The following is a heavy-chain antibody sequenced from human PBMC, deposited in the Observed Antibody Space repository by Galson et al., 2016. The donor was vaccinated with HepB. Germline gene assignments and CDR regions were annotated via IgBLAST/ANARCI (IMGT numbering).Heavy chain of an antibody. CDR1: GFPFNLYG. J-gene: IGHJ4*02. V-gene: IGHV3-30*18. Sequence: RSLRLSCAASGFPFNLYGMYWIRQAPGKGLEWVAITSSDGTIIDYSNSVKGRFTISRDNPKNTLYLQMNNLRPEDTAVYHCAKKVPGEVNVPVDSWGQGTLVTVSS. D-gene: IGHD2-21*01. CDR3: AKKVPGEVNVPVDS. CDR2: TSSDGTII.